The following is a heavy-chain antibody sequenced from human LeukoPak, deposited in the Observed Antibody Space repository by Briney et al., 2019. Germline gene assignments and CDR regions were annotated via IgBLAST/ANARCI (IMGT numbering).Heavy chain of an antibody. CDR3: ARVKGRGYSYGFGY. J-gene: IGHJ4*02. CDR2: MNPNSGNT. V-gene: IGHV1-8*01. Sequence: ASVKVSCKASGYTFTSYDINWVRQATGQGPEWMGWMNPNSGNTGYAQKFQGRVTMTRNTSISTAYMELSSLRSEDTAVYYCARVKGRGYSYGFGYWGQGTLVTVSS. D-gene: IGHD5-18*01. CDR1: GYTFTSYD.